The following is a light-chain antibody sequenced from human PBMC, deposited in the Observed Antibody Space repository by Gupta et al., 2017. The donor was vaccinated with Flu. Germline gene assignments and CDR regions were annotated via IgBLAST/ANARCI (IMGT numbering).Light chain of an antibody. CDR2: LGS. J-gene: IGKJ3*01. Sequence: IVLTPSTLSLPVTPGEPASISCRSSQSLLHSNGYNYLDWYLQKPGQSPQLLIYLGSNRASGVPDRFSGSGSGTDFTLKISRVEAEDVGVYYCMQALQTAFTFGPGTKVDIK. CDR3: MQALQTAFT. CDR1: QSLLHSNGYNY. V-gene: IGKV2-28*01.